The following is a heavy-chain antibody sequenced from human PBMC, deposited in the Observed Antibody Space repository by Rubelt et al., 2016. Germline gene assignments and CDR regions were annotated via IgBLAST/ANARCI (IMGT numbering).Heavy chain of an antibody. CDR1: GFTFSSYG. Sequence: ESGGGVVQPGRSLRLSCAASGFTFSSYGMHWVRQAPGKGLEWVAVIWYDGSNKYYADSVKGRFTISRDNSKNTLYLQMNSLRAEDTAVYYCARDAPAARLGLKPGYLDDWGQGTLVTVSS. CDR3: ARDAPAARLGLKPGYLDD. CDR2: IWYDGSNK. D-gene: IGHD3-16*01. J-gene: IGHJ4*02. V-gene: IGHV3-33*01.